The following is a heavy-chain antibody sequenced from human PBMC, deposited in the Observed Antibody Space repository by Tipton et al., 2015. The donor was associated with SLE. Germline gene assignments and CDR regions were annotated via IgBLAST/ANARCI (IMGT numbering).Heavy chain of an antibody. J-gene: IGHJ6*03. Sequence: TLSLTCTVSGGSISSGTYYWSWIRQPAGKGLEWIGRIYTSGSANYNPSLKSRVTISVDTSKNQFSLKLSSVTAADTAVYYCARSHCSSPSCYSYYYMDVWVKVTTVTVSS. D-gene: IGHD2-2*02. CDR3: ARSHCSSPSCYSYYYMDV. CDR1: GGSISSGTYY. V-gene: IGHV4-61*02. CDR2: IYTSGSA.